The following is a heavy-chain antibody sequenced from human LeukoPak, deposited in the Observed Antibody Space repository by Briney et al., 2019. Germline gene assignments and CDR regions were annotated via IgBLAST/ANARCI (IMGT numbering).Heavy chain of an antibody. J-gene: IGHJ4*02. CDR1: GGSMSPYH. CDR3: ARMQGEITIFGVVNADYFDY. Sequence: SETLSLTCTVSGGSMSPYHWGWIRQPPGKGLEWTGYIYYSGSTYYNPSLKSRVTISVDTSKNQFSLKLSSVTAADTAVYYCARMQGEITIFGVVNADYFDYWGQGTLVTVSS. CDR2: IYYSGST. V-gene: IGHV4-59*12. D-gene: IGHD3-3*01.